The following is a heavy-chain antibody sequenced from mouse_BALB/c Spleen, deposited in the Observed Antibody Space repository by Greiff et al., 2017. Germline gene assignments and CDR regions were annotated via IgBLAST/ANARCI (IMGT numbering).Heavy chain of an antibody. CDR3: ARQTVYGNSYAMDY. CDR1: GFTFSSYG. Sequence: EVQLVESGGDLVKPGGSLKLSCAASGFTFSSYGMSWVRQTPDKRLEWVATISSGGSYTYYADSVKGRFTISRDNAKNTLYLQMSSLKSEDTAMYYCARQTVYGNSYAMDYWGQGTSVTVSS. V-gene: IGHV5-6*01. J-gene: IGHJ4*01. CDR2: ISSGGSYT. D-gene: IGHD2-10*02.